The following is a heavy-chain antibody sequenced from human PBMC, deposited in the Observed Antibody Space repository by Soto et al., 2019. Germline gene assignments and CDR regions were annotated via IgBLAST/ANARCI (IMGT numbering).Heavy chain of an antibody. Sequence: LSLTCTVSGGSIRSSSYYWGWIRQPPGKGLEWIGSIYYSGSTYYNPSLQTRVAISVDTSKKQFSLKLSPVTAADTSVCYCASTHALTISGVVYYGMDVWGQGTTVTVYS. CDR1: GGSIRSSSYY. D-gene: IGHD3-3*01. CDR3: ASTHALTISGVVYYGMDV. J-gene: IGHJ6*02. CDR2: IYYSGST. V-gene: IGHV4-39*01.